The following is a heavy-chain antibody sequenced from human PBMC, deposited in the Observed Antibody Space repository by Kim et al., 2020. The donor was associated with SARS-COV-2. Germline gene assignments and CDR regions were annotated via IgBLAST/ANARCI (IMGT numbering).Heavy chain of an antibody. CDR2: MNPNSGNT. V-gene: IGHV1-8*01. Sequence: ASVKVSCKASGYTFTSYDINWVRQATGQGLEWMGWMNPNSGNTGYAQKFQGRVTMTRNTSINTAYMELSSLRSEDTAVYYCARVRTYCGRGDCYSRWFDPWGQGTLVTVSS. CDR1: GYTFTSYD. D-gene: IGHD2-21*02. CDR3: ARVRTYCGRGDCYSRWFDP. J-gene: IGHJ5*02.